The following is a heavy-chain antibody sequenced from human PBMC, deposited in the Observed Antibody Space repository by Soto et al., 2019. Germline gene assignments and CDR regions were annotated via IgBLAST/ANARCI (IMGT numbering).Heavy chain of an antibody. CDR1: GFTFSSYG. CDR3: ARDGYCSGGSCYSVPVFDY. Sequence: GGSLRLSCAASGFTFSSYGMHWVRQAAGKGLEWVAVISYDGSNKYYADSVKGRFTISRDNSKNTLYLQMNSLRAEDTAVYYCARDGYCSGGSCYSVPVFDYWGQGTLVTVSS. CDR2: ISYDGSNK. V-gene: IGHV3-30*03. J-gene: IGHJ4*02. D-gene: IGHD2-15*01.